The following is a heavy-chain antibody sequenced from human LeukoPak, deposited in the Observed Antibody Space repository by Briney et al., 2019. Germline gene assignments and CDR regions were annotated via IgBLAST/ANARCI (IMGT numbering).Heavy chain of an antibody. V-gene: IGHV3-30*04. CDR2: ISYDGTVK. J-gene: IGHJ4*02. CDR1: GFTFSNYA. CDR3: ARDPLVQSH. D-gene: IGHD6-6*01. Sequence: QPGGSLRLSCAASGFTFSNYAIHWVRQAPGKGLEWVAVISYDGTVKSYADSVKGRFTISRDNSKNTLDLQMNSLRAEDTAVYYCARDPLVQSHWGQGTLVTVSS.